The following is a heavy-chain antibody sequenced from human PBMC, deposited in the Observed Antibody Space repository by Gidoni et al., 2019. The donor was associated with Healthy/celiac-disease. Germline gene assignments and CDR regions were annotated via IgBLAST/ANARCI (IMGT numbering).Heavy chain of an antibody. CDR1: GGSISSSSYY. J-gene: IGHJ5*02. CDR3: ATMVRGVIIRGSWFDP. V-gene: IGHV4-39*01. D-gene: IGHD3-10*01. CDR2: IYYSGST. Sequence: QLQLQESGPGLVKPSETLSPTCTVSGGSISSSSYYWGWIRQPPGKGLEWIGSIYYSGSTYYNPSLKSRVTISVDTSKNQFSLKLSSVTAADTAVYYCATMVRGVIIRGSWFDPWGQGTLVTVSS.